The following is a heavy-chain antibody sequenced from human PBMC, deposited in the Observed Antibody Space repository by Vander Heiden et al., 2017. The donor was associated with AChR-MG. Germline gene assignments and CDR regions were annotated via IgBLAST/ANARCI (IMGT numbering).Heavy chain of an antibody. D-gene: IGHD6-6*01. V-gene: IGHV4-34*01. CDR1: GGSFSGYY. CDR3: ARARIAAYYGMDV. Sequence: QVQLQQWGAGLLKPSETLSLTCAVYGGSFSGYYWSWIRQPPGKGLEWIGEINHSGSTNYNPSLKSRVTISVDTSKNQFSLKLSSVTAADTAVYYCARARIAAYYGMDVWGQGTTVTVSS. J-gene: IGHJ6*02. CDR2: INHSGST.